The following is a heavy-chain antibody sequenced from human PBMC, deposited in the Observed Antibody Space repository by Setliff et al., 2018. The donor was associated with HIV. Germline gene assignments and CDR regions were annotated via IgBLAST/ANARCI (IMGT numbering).Heavy chain of an antibody. J-gene: IGHJ3*02. CDR1: GGTFSTYA. V-gene: IGHV1-69*13. D-gene: IGHD3-10*01. Sequence: RASVKVSCKASGGTFSTYAISWVRQAPGQGLEWMGGIIPIFDTTNYAQKFRGRVSITAVDSTQTAYMELSSLTSEDTAIYYCASDWELGHGFYIWGQGTMVTVSS. CDR2: IIPIFDTT. CDR3: ASDWELGHGFYI.